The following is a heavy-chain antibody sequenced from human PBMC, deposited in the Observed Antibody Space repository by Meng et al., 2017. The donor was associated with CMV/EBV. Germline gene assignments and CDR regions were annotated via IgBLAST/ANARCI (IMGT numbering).Heavy chain of an antibody. D-gene: IGHD6-19*01. Sequence: GESLKISCAASGFTFSSYWMSWVRQAPGKGLEWVANIKQEGSEKYYVDSVKGRFTISRDNAKNSLYLQMNSLRAEDTAVYYCARPRGGIAVDWGQGTLVTVSS. CDR3: ARPRGGIAVD. V-gene: IGHV3-7*01. CDR1: GFTFSSYW. CDR2: IKQEGSEK. J-gene: IGHJ4*02.